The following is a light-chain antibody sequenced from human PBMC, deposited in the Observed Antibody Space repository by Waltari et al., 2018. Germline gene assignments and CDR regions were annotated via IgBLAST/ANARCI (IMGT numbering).Light chain of an antibody. V-gene: IGLV2-8*01. CDR2: EVT. CDR1: SSDVGSYKY. Sequence: QSALTQPPSASGFPGQSVTISCTGTSSDVGSYKYVSWYQQHPGETPKLMIYEVTKRPSGVPDRFSGSKSGNTASLTVSGLQAEDEADYYCISYAGSNYYVFGTGTKVTVL. J-gene: IGLJ1*01. CDR3: ISYAGSNYYV.